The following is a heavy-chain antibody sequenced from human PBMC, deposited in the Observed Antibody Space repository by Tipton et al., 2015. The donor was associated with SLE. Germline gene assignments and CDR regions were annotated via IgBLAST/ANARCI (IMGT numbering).Heavy chain of an antibody. J-gene: IGHJ5*02. D-gene: IGHD2-21*01. CDR2: IYYNGFT. Sequence: TLSLTCTVSGGSITSGSSYGDWIRQPPGKGLEWIGSIYYNGFTYYNPSLKSRVTVSVDTSKSQFSLKVTPVTAADTAVYYCARVTLAYCGGDCHFFDPWGQGTPVIVSS. CDR3: ARVTLAYCGGDCHFFDP. CDR1: GGSITSGSSY. V-gene: IGHV4-39*07.